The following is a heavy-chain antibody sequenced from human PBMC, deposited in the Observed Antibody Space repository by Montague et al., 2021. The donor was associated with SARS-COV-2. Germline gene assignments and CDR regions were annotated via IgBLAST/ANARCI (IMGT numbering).Heavy chain of an antibody. D-gene: IGHD2-21*01. CDR3: SCIESSSRKGTFDY. J-gene: IGHJ4*01. CDR1: GGSFSGYY. Sequence: SETLSLTCAVYGGSFSGYYWSWIRQPPGKGLEWIGEISHSGSTNYNPSLRSRVTISVDTSKNQLSLKLSSVTAAATAIYYCSCIESSSRKGTFDYWGHGTLVTVSS. V-gene: IGHV4-34*01. CDR2: ISHSGST.